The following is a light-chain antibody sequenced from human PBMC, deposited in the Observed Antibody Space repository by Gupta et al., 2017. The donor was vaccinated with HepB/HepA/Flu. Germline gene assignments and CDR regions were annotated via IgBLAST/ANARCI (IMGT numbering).Light chain of an antibody. J-gene: IGKJ3*01. CDR3: QQSYKYLFT. V-gene: IGKV1-39*01. Sequence: DIQMTQSPSSLSASVGNRITTTCRASQSISLYLNWYQQITGKAPKLLIYGASTLESGVPSRFSGSGSGTDFTLTISSLQPEDFATYYCQQSYKYLFTFGPGTKVDVK. CDR1: QSISLY. CDR2: GAS.